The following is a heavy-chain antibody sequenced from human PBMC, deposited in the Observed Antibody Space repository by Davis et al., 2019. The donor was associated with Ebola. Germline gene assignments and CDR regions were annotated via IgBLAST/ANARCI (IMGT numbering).Heavy chain of an antibody. CDR1: GYTFTNYY. Sequence: AASVKVSCKASGYTFTNYYMHWVRQALGQGLEWMGMINPNDGRTIYAQKFQGRVTVTRDTSTTTVYMDLSSLRSEDTALYYCTTPGGQDSGYDVFDIWGQGTMVTVSS. CDR3: TTPGGQDSGYDVFDI. D-gene: IGHD5-12*01. J-gene: IGHJ3*02. CDR2: INPNDGRT. V-gene: IGHV1-46*03.